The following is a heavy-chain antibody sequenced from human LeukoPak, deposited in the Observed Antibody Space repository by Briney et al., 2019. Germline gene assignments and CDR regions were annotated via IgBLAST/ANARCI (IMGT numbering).Heavy chain of an antibody. V-gene: IGHV4-31*03. CDR2: IYYSGST. D-gene: IGHD3-9*01. CDR3: ASHHYDILTGYSPFDY. Sequence: SETLSLTCTVSGGSISSGGYYWSWIRQHPGKGLEWIGYIYYSGSTYYNPSLKSRVTISVDTSKNRFSLKLSSVTAADTAVYYCASHHYDILTGYSPFDYWGQGTLVTVSS. J-gene: IGHJ4*02. CDR1: GGSISSGGYY.